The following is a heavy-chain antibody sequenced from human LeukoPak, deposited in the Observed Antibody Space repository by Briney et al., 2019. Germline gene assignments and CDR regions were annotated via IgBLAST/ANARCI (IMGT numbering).Heavy chain of an antibody. CDR1: GYTFTSYT. J-gene: IGHJ4*02. CDR3: ARDTKDY. CDR2: INPSGGST. V-gene: IGHV1-46*01. Sequence: GASVKVSCKASGYTFTSYTINWVRQAPGQGLEWMGIINPSGGSTSYAQKFQGRVTMTRDMSTSTVYMELSSLRSEDTAVYYCARDTKDYWGQGTLVTVSS. D-gene: IGHD1-1*01.